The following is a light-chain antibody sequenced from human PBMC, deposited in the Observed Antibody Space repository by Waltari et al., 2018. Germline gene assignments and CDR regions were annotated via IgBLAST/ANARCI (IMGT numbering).Light chain of an antibody. J-gene: IGKJ4*01. V-gene: IGKV1D-43*01. CDR2: YAS. Sequence: AIRMTQSPFSLTASVGDRVTITCWASQGISSYVDWYQQKPEKAPNLFIYYASSSQGGGPSRFRRSGSGTDYTLTISRLQPEDFATDYCQQYDSTRLFGGGTKVEI. CDR1: QGISSY. CDR3: QQYDSTRL.